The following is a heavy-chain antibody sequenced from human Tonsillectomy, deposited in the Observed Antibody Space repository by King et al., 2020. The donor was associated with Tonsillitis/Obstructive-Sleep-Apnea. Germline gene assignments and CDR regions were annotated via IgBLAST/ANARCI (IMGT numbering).Heavy chain of an antibody. CDR3: AREGEYSSTIYFFY. V-gene: IGHV4-39*02. CDR1: GGSISSSTYY. J-gene: IGHJ4*02. D-gene: IGHD6-6*01. Sequence: TISGGSISSSTYYWGWIRQPPGKGLEWIGSIYYSGSTYYNPSLKSRVTISVDTSKNQFSPKLSSVPAADTTVYFCAREGEYSSTIYFFYWGQRTLVTVSS. CDR2: IYYSGST.